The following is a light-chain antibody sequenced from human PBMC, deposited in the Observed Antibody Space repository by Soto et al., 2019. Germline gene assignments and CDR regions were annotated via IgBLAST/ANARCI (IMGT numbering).Light chain of an antibody. CDR2: DAS. V-gene: IGKV1-5*01. J-gene: IGKJ2*01. Sequence: DIQMTQSPSTLSASVGDRVTITCRASQSISSWLAWYQQKPGKAPKLLIYDASSLESGVPSRFSGSGSGTEFTLTISSLQPDDFATYYCQQYNRYTFGQGTKLEL. CDR1: QSISSW. CDR3: QQYNRYT.